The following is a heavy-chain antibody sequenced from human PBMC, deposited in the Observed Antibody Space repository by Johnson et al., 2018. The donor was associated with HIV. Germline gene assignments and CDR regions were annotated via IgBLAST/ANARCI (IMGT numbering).Heavy chain of an antibody. CDR3: ARGRYSSTWYVGGLDAFDI. Sequence: QVQLVESGGGLVKPGGSLRLSCAGSGFTFSDYYMNWIRQAPGKGLEWVSYISSSGSAIYYADSVKGRFTISRDNAKNSLYLQMNSLRDEDTAVYYCARGRYSSTWYVGGLDAFDIWGQGTMVTVSS. D-gene: IGHD6-13*01. CDR1: GFTFSDYY. J-gene: IGHJ3*02. CDR2: ISSSGSAI. V-gene: IGHV3-11*04.